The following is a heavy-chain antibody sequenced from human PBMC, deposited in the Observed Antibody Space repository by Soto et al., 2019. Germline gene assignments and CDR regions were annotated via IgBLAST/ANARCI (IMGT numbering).Heavy chain of an antibody. Sequence: SMKVSCKAFGGTFSSYTIRWVRQAPGQGLEWMGRIIPILGIANYAQKFQGRVTITADKSTSTAYMELSSLRSEDTAVYYCARDLKQRVPAAMYYYYYGMDVWGQGTTVTVSS. J-gene: IGHJ6*02. CDR1: GGTFSSYT. CDR2: IIPILGIA. V-gene: IGHV1-69*04. D-gene: IGHD2-2*01. CDR3: ARDLKQRVPAAMYYYYYGMDV.